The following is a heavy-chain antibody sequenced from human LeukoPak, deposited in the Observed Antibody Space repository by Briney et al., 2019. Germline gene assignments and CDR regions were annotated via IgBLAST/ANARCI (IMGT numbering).Heavy chain of an antibody. CDR2: MNPNSGNT. Sequence: ASVKVSCKASGYTFTGYYMHRVRQAPGQGLEWMGWMNPNSGNTGYAQKFQGRVTMTRNTSISTAYMELSSLRSEDTAVYYCATQGERLAAAGNGFDYWGQGTLVTVSS. D-gene: IGHD6-13*01. J-gene: IGHJ4*02. CDR1: GYTFTGYY. CDR3: ATQGERLAAAGNGFDY. V-gene: IGHV1-8*02.